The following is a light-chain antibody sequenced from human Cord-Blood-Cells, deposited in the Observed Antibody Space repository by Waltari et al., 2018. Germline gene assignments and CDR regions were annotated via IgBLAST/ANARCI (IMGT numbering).Light chain of an antibody. CDR3: CSYAGSSTVV. J-gene: IGLJ2*01. CDR1: RSDVGSYNL. CDR2: EGS. V-gene: IGLV2-23*01. Sequence: QSALTQPASVSGSPGQSLTISCTGTRSDVGSYNLVSWYQQHPGQAPKLMIYEGSKRPSGVSNRFSGSKSGNTASLTISGLQAEDEADYYCCSYAGSSTVVFGGGTKLTVL.